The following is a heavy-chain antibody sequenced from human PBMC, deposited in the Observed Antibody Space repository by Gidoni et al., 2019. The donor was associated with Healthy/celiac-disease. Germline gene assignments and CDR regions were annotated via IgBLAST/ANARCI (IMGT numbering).Heavy chain of an antibody. Sequence: QVQLQESGPGLVKPSATLSLTCAVSGGSISSSNWWSWVRQPPGKGLEWIGEIYQSGGTNYNPSLKSRVTISVDKSKNQFSLKLSSVTAADTAVYYCARVTVVPAAKDYYYGMDVWGQGTTVTVSS. CDR2: IYQSGGT. J-gene: IGHJ6*02. D-gene: IGHD2-2*01. V-gene: IGHV4-4*02. CDR1: GGSISSSNW. CDR3: ARVTVVPAAKDYYYGMDV.